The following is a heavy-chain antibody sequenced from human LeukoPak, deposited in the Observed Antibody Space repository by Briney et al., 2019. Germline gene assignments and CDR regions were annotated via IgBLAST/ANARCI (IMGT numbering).Heavy chain of an antibody. CDR2: IYPGDSDT. CDR1: GYSFTSYW. Sequence: GESLKISCKGSGYSFTSYWIGWVRQMPGKGLEWMGIIYPGDSDTRYSPSFQGQVTISADKSISTAYLQWSSLKASDTAMYYCARTMYYYDSSGYYSSAVYYFDYWGQGTLVTVSS. CDR3: ARTMYYYDSSGYYSSAVYYFDY. D-gene: IGHD3-22*01. V-gene: IGHV5-51*01. J-gene: IGHJ4*02.